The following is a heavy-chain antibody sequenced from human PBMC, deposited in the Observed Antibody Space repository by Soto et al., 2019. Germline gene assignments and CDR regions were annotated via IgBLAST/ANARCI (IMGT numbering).Heavy chain of an antibody. J-gene: IGHJ4*02. CDR2: IYYSGST. D-gene: IGHD6-6*01. CDR3: AREGTWYSSSFN. V-gene: IGHV4-31*03. Sequence: SETLSLTCTVSGGSISSCGYYWSWIRQHPGKGLEWIGYIYYSGSTYYNPSLKSRVTISVDTSKNQFSLKLSSVTAADTAVYYCAREGTWYSSSFNWGQGTLVTVSS. CDR1: GGSISSCGYY.